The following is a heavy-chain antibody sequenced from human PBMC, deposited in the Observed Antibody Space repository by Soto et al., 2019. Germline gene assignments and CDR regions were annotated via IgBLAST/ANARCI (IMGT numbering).Heavy chain of an antibody. Sequence: SETLSLTCTVSGGSISSYYWGWIRQPPGKGLEWIGYIYYSGSTNYNPSLKSRVTISVDTSKNQFSLKLSSVTAADTAVYYCARALGGIAAATGSWFDPWGQGTLVTVSS. V-gene: IGHV4-59*01. CDR1: GGSISSYY. CDR3: ARALGGIAAATGSWFDP. J-gene: IGHJ5*02. D-gene: IGHD6-13*01. CDR2: IYYSGST.